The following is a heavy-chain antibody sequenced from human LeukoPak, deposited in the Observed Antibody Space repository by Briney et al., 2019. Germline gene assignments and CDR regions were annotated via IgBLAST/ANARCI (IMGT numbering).Heavy chain of an antibody. D-gene: IGHD3-22*01. J-gene: IGHJ4*02. CDR3: ARGSAYYYDSSGYSS. Sequence: GGSLRLSCAASGFTFSSYWMSWVRQAPGKGLEWVADIKQDGSEKYYADSVKGRFTISRDNAKNSLYLQMNSLRAEDTAVYYCARGSAYYYDSSGYSSWGQGTLVTVSS. CDR1: GFTFSSYW. V-gene: IGHV3-7*01. CDR2: IKQDGSEK.